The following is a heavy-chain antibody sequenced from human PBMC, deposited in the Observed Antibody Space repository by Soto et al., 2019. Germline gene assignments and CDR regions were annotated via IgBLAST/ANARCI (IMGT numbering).Heavy chain of an antibody. CDR1: GGSISTGNTCL. D-gene: IGHD3-16*01. CDR2: ISHSGRT. CDR3: ARVFDPDLGDGFDP. Sequence: SETLSLTCVVSGGSISTGNTCLWSWMQQPPGKGLEWIGSISHSGRTSYNPSLQGRVTMSVDKSKNQLSLKLSSMTAADMAVYYCARVFDPDLGDGFDPWGQGALVPVSS. V-gene: IGHV4-30-2*01. J-gene: IGHJ5*02.